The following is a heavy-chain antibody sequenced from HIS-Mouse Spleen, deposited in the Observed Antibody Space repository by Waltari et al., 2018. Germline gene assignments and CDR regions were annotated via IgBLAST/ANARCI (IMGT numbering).Heavy chain of an antibody. V-gene: IGHV3-30*18. J-gene: IGHJ4*02. CDR1: GFTFSSYG. Sequence: QVQLVESGGGVVQPGRSLRLSCAASGFTFSSYGMHWVRQAPGKGLEWVAVISYDGSNKYYADSVKGRFTISRDNSKNTLYLQMNSLRAEDTAVYYCAKEVKGYSSGWAWGQGTLVTVSS. CDR2: ISYDGSNK. D-gene: IGHD6-19*01. CDR3: AKEVKGYSSGWA.